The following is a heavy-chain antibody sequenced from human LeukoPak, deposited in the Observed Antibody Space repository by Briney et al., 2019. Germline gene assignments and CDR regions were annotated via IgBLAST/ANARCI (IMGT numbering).Heavy chain of an antibody. Sequence: GGSLRLSCAASGFTFSSYSMNWVRQAPGKGLEWVSFISSSSSYIYYADSVKGRFTISRDNAKNSLYLQMNSLRAEDTAVYYCARSSIVGAPNTDYWGQGTLVTVSS. J-gene: IGHJ4*02. V-gene: IGHV3-21*01. CDR1: GFTFSSYS. CDR3: ARSSIVGAPNTDY. CDR2: ISSSSSYI. D-gene: IGHD1-26*01.